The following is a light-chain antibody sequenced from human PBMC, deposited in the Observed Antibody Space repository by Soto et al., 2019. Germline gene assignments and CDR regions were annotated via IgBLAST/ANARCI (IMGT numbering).Light chain of an antibody. J-gene: IGLJ2*01. CDR2: GNS. V-gene: IGLV1-40*01. CDR1: SSNIGAGYD. CDR3: QYYDSSLSVVV. Sequence: QPVLTQPPSVSGAPGQRVTISCTGSSSNIGAGYDVHWYQQLPGTAPKLLIYGNSNRPSGVPDRFSGSKSGTSASLAITGLQAEDEADYYCQYYDSSLSVVVFGGGTQLTVL.